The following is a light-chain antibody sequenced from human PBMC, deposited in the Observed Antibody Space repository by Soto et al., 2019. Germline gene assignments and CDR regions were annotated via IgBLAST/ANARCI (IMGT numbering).Light chain of an antibody. Sequence: DIQMTQSPSSLSASVGDRVTITCRASQSISSNLNWYQQKPGKAPKLLIYAASSLQSGVPSRFSGSGSGTEFTLTINSLQPEDFATYYCQRGYSAPWTFGQGTKVEIK. CDR2: AAS. CDR3: QRGYSAPWT. J-gene: IGKJ1*01. CDR1: QSISSN. V-gene: IGKV1-39*01.